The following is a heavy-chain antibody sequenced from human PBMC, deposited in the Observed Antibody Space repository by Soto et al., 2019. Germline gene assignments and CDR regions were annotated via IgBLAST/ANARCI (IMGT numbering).Heavy chain of an antibody. CDR1: GFTFSSYD. CDR2: IGTAGDT. J-gene: IGHJ3*02. Sequence: EVQLVESGGGLVQPGGSLRLSCAASGFTFSSYDMHWVRQATGKGLEWVSAIGTAGDTYYPGYVKGRFTISRENAKYSLYLQMNSLRAEDTAVYYCARSPPSGSYFWGPRAAFDIWGQGTMVTVSS. D-gene: IGHD1-26*01. CDR3: ARSPPSGSYFWGPRAAFDI. V-gene: IGHV3-13*01.